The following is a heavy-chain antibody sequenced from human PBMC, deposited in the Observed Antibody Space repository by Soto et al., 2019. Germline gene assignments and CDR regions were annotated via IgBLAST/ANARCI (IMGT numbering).Heavy chain of an antibody. J-gene: IGHJ5*02. CDR1: GFTFRNYG. CDR2: IGIGSSTT. V-gene: IGHV3-48*04. Sequence: GGSLRLSCAASGFTFRNYGMNWVRQAPGKGLEWVSYIGIGSSTTYYADSVKGRFTISRDNAKNSLYLQMNSLRAEDTAVYYCARDLHDYVSFRFDPWGQGTLVTVSS. CDR3: ARDLHDYVSFRFDP. D-gene: IGHD3-16*01.